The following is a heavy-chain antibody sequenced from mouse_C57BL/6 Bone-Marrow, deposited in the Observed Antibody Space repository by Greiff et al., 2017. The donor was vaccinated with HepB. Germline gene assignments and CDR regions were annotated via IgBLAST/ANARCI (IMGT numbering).Heavy chain of an antibody. Sequence: EVQVVESGGDLVKPGGSLKLSCAASGFTFSSYGMSWVRQTPDKRLEWVATISSGGSYTYYPDSVKGRFTISRDNAKNTLYLQMSSLKSEDTAMYYCARHYYGSSSFAYWGQGTLVTVSA. V-gene: IGHV5-6*01. D-gene: IGHD1-1*01. CDR1: GFTFSSYG. CDR3: ARHYYGSSSFAY. CDR2: ISSGGSYT. J-gene: IGHJ3*01.